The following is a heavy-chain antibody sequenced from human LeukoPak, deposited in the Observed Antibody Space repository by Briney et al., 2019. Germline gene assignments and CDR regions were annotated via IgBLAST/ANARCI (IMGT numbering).Heavy chain of an antibody. CDR1: GDSISTYY. V-gene: IGHV4-59*01. Sequence: SETLSLTCNVSGDSISTYYWSWLRQPPGKGLEWIGFISHRGNTNYNPSLKSRITISADTSKNQLSLKLSSVTAADTAIYYCARGTTSAAAVPDYWGQGTLVTVSS. CDR2: ISHRGNT. D-gene: IGHD6-13*01. J-gene: IGHJ4*02. CDR3: ARGTTSAAAVPDY.